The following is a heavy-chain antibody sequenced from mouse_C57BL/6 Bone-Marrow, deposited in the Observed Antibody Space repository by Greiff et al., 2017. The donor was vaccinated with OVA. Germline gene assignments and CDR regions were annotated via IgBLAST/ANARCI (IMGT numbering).Heavy chain of an antibody. CDR1: GFTFSSYA. CDR3: ARDNDEGARFAY. V-gene: IGHV5-4*01. CDR2: ISDGGSYT. Sequence: EVKLEESGGGLVKPGGSLKLSCAASGFTFSSYAMSWVRQTPEKRLEWVATISDGGSYTYYPDNVKGRFTLSRDNAKNNLYLQMSHLKSEDTAMYYCARDNDEGARFAYWGQGTLVTVSA. J-gene: IGHJ3*01. D-gene: IGHD2-3*01.